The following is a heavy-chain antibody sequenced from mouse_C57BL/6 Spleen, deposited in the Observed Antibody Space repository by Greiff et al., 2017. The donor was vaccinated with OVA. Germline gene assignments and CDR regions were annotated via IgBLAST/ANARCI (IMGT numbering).Heavy chain of an antibody. CDR2: ISSGSSTI. CDR3: ARTPYYYGSSYWYFDV. D-gene: IGHD1-1*01. J-gene: IGHJ1*03. Sequence: EVKLVESGGGLVKPGGSLKLSCAASGFNFSDYGMHWVRQAPEKGLEWVAYISSGSSTIYDADTVKGRFTISRDNAKNTLFLPMTSLMSEDTAMYYCARTPYYYGSSYWYFDVWGTGTTVTVSS. V-gene: IGHV5-17*01. CDR1: GFNFSDYG.